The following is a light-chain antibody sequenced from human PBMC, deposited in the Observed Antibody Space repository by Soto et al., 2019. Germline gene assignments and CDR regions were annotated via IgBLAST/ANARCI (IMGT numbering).Light chain of an antibody. Sequence: EKEMTQSPATLSMSPGERATLSCRASQSVSNFLAWYQQKPGQAPRLLIYGASTRATGVPARFSGSGSGTEFTLTISSLQSEDFAVYYCQQYSNWPSWTFGQGTKVEVK. CDR2: GAS. V-gene: IGKV3-15*01. CDR3: QQYSNWPSWT. CDR1: QSVSNF. J-gene: IGKJ1*01.